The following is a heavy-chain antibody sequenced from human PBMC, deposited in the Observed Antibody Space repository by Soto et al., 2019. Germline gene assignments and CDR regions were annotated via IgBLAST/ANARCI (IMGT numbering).Heavy chain of an antibody. D-gene: IGHD3-16*01. CDR3: ARRYGWAFDI. CDR1: GGSISSYY. Sequence: SETLSLTCTVSGGSISSYYWSWIRQPPGKGLQYIGYIYYSGSANYNPSLKSRVTISDDTSTNQFFLTLTSVTAADTAVYYCARRYGWAFDIWGQGTMVTVSS. CDR2: IYYSGSA. J-gene: IGHJ3*02. V-gene: IGHV4-59*08.